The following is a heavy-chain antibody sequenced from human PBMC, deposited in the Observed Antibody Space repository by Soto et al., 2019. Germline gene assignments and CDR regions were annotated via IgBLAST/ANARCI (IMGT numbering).Heavy chain of an antibody. CDR3: ARTEREVVTATGAFDY. CDR2: IIPIFGTA. J-gene: IGHJ4*02. D-gene: IGHD2-21*02. Sequence: QVQLVQSGAEVKKPGSSVKVSCKASGGTFSSYAISWVRQAPGQGLEWMGGIIPIFGTANYAQKFQGRVTITADEYTSTAYMELSSLRSEDTAVYYCARTEREVVTATGAFDYWGQGTLVTVSS. CDR1: GGTFSSYA. V-gene: IGHV1-69*01.